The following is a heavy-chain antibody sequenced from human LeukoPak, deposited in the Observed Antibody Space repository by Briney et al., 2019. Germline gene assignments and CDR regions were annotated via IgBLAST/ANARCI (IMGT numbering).Heavy chain of an antibody. Sequence: GASVTVSCKASGGTFSSYAISWVRQAPGQGLEWMGGIIPIFGTANYAQKFQGRVTMTEDTSTDTAYMELSSLRSEDTAVYYCATSVGYGSGSYYNHYGMDVWGKGTTVTVSS. V-gene: IGHV1-69*06. D-gene: IGHD3-10*01. CDR2: IIPIFGTA. J-gene: IGHJ6*04. CDR3: ATSVGYGSGSYYNHYGMDV. CDR1: GGTFSSYA.